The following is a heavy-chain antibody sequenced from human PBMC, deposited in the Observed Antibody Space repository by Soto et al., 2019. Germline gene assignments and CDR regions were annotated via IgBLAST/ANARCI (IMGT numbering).Heavy chain of an antibody. J-gene: IGHJ4*02. CDR1: GGSISGYY. CDR3: ARRDFWTGYYNY. CDR2: IYYSGST. D-gene: IGHD3-3*01. V-gene: IGHV4-59*01. Sequence: SETLSLTCTVSGGSISGYYWSWIRQSPGKRLEWIAYIYYSGSTNYNPSLKSRVTISVDTSKNQFSLEVTSVTAADTAVYYCARRDFWTGYYNYWGQGTLVTVS.